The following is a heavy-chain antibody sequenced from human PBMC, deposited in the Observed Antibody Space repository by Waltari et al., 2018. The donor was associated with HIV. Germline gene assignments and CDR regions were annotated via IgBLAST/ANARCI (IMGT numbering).Heavy chain of an antibody. D-gene: IGHD1-26*01. Sequence: EVQFMESGGGLVQSGGSLGLWCAALRFTFANYWMSWVRQTPGKGLEWVAYIKDDGSEKYYMGSVKGRFTISRDNAKNSMFLQMNSLRAEDTAVYYCARIGTFPHNYAIDFWGQGTTVTVSS. CDR1: RFTFANYW. J-gene: IGHJ6*02. V-gene: IGHV3-7*01. CDR3: ARIGTFPHNYAIDF. CDR2: IKDDGSEK.